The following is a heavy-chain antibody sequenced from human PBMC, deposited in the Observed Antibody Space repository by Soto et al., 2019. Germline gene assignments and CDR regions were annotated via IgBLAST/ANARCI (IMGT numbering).Heavy chain of an antibody. J-gene: IGHJ2*01. D-gene: IGHD2-2*01. CDR1: GFTFSSYD. CDR3: ARVNCSSTSCYGGRYFDL. CDR2: IGTAGDT. V-gene: IGHV3-13*01. Sequence: EVQLVESGGGLVQPGGSLRLSCAASGFTFSSYDMHWVRQATGKGLEWVSAIGTAGDTYYPGSVKGRFTISRENAKNSLYIQMNRLRAEDTAVYYCARVNCSSTSCYGGRYFDLWGRGTLVTVSS.